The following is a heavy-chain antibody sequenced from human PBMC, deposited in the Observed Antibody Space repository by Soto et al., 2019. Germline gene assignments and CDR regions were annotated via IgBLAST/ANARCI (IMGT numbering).Heavy chain of an antibody. V-gene: IGHV2-70*04. CDR2: IDWEDDK. CDR3: ARAFYGKDV. CDR1: GFSLSATGMR. Sequence: SGPTLVNPTQTLTLTCTVSGFSLSATGMRVSWIRQPPGKALEWLARIDWEDDKLYSTSLKTRLTISKDTSKSQVVLTMTNMDPVDTATYYCARAFYGKDVWGQGTTVTVSS. J-gene: IGHJ6*02.